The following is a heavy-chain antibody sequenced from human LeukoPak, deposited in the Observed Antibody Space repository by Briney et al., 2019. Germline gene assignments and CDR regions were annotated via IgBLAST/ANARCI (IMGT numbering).Heavy chain of an antibody. Sequence: GRSLRLSCAASGFTFDDHGMHWVRQAPGKGLEWVSGISWSSGIIGYADSVKGRFTISRDNAKNSLYLQMDSLRAEDTALYYCAKDTGRPTDAITMEDNAFDVWGQGTMVTVSS. D-gene: IGHD3-3*01. J-gene: IGHJ3*01. CDR2: ISWSSGII. V-gene: IGHV3-9*01. CDR1: GFTFDDHG. CDR3: AKDTGRPTDAITMEDNAFDV.